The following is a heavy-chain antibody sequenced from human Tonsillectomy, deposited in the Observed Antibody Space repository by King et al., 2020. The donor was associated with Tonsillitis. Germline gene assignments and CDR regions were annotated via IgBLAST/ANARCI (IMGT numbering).Heavy chain of an antibody. CDR1: GFTFGSYA. CDR3: AKDGAANICSGGSCAPGDYDMDV. V-gene: IGHV3-23*04. CDR2: ISGDGGST. D-gene: IGHD2-15*01. J-gene: IGHJ6*03. Sequence: VQLVESGGGLVQPGGSLRLSCTASGFTFGSYAMSWVRQAPGKGLVWVSGISGDGGSTNYADSVKGRFTVSRDKSKNTLYLHMNRLRDEDTAVYYCAKDGAANICSGGSCAPGDYDMDVWGKGTTVTVSS.